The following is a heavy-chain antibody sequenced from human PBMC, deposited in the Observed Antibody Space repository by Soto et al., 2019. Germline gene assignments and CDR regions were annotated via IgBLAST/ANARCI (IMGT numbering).Heavy chain of an antibody. Sequence: GGSLRLSCAASGFTFSSYSMNWVRQAPGKGLEWVSSISSSSSYIYYADSVKGRFTISRDNAKNSLYLQMNSLRAEDTAVYYCARERYPPLRAYYFDYWGQGTLVTVSS. CDR2: ISSSSSYI. CDR1: GFTFSSYS. J-gene: IGHJ4*02. CDR3: ARERYPPLRAYYFDY. V-gene: IGHV3-21*01. D-gene: IGHD1-1*01.